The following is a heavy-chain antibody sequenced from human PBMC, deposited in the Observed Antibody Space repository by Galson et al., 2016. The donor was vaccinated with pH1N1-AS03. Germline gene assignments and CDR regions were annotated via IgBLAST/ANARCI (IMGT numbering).Heavy chain of an antibody. CDR1: GFSFSSYG. V-gene: IGHV3-30*02. CDR2: IPYAGNNT. D-gene: IGHD4-11*01. CDR3: AKDHSNFYGMDV. J-gene: IGHJ6*02. Sequence: SLRLSCAASGFSFSSYGMHWARQAPGQGLEWVAFIPYAGNNTYYSDSVQGRFTISRDKPKTTVYLQMNSLRAEDTAVYYCAKDHSNFYGMDVWGQGTTVTVSS.